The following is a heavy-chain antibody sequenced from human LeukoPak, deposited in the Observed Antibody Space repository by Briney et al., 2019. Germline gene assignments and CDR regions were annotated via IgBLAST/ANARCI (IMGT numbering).Heavy chain of an antibody. CDR1: GGTFISYA. CDR2: IIPIFGTA. CDR3: ARTTTGTTYNWFDP. Sequence: ASVKVSCKASGGTFISYAISWVRQAPGQGLEWMGGIIPIFGTANYAQKFQGRVTITADESTSTAYMELSSLRSEDTAVYYCARTTTGTTYNWFDPWGQGTLVTVSS. D-gene: IGHD1-1*01. V-gene: IGHV1-69*13. J-gene: IGHJ5*02.